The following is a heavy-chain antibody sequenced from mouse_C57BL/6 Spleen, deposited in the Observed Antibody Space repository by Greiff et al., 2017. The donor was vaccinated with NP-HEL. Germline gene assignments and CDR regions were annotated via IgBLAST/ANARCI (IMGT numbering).Heavy chain of an antibody. CDR2: INPGSGGT. Sequence: QVQLQQSGAELVRPGTSVKVSCKASGYAFTNYLIEWVKQRPGQGLEWIGVINPGSGGTNYNEKFKGKATLTADKSSSTAYMQLSSLTSEDSAVYVCARPVYSNDENWGQGTLVTVSA. D-gene: IGHD2-12*01. J-gene: IGHJ3*01. V-gene: IGHV1-54*01. CDR1: GYAFTNYL. CDR3: ARPVYSNDEN.